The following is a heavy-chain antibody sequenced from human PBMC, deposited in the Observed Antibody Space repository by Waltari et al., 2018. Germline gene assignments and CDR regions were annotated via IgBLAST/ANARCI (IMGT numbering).Heavy chain of an antibody. V-gene: IGHV1-2*02. Sequence: QVQLVQSGAEVKKPGASVKVSCKASGYTFTGYYMHWVRQAPGQGLEWMGWINPNSGGTNYAQKFQGRVTMTRDTSISTAYMELSRLRSDDTAVYYCARDSSVTTSASWFDPWGQGTLVTVSS. J-gene: IGHJ5*02. CDR2: INPNSGGT. CDR3: ARDSSVTTSASWFDP. D-gene: IGHD4-17*01. CDR1: GYTFTGYY.